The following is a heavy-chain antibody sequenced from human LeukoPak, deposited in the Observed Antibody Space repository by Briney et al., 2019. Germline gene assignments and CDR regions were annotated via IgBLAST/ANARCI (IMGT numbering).Heavy chain of an antibody. Sequence: ASVKVSCKASGYPFNNYDINWVRQATGQGLEWMGWMNPHSGKTGYAQNFQGRVTMTRDTSISTAYMELSSLRSEDTAVYYCAKDDAWGRFQHWGQGTLVSVSS. D-gene: IGHD3-16*01. CDR1: GYPFNNYD. J-gene: IGHJ1*01. V-gene: IGHV1-8*01. CDR2: MNPHSGKT. CDR3: AKDDAWGRFQH.